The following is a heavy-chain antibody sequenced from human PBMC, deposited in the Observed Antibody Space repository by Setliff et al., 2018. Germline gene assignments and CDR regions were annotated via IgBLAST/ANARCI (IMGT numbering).Heavy chain of an antibody. CDR3: VRARAVIISAAFDL. CDR1: GFTFSHYV. V-gene: IGHV3-48*01. CDR2: ISTGSTTM. Sequence: GGSLRLSCAASGFTFSHYVMHWVRQAPGKGLEWVSYISTGSTTMYYGDSVKGRFTISRDNGKNSLFLQMTSLRVEDTAVYYCVRARAVIISAAFDLWGLGTAVTVSS. J-gene: IGHJ3*01. D-gene: IGHD6-6*01.